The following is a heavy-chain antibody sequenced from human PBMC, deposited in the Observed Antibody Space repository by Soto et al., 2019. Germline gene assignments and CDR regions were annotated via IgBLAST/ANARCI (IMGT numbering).Heavy chain of an antibody. CDR1: GFTFSNYE. CDR3: ARETRTNPYDFWSGYSYGMDV. D-gene: IGHD3-3*01. CDR2: ISSSGSTI. V-gene: IGHV3-48*03. J-gene: IGHJ6*02. Sequence: EVQLVESGGGLVQPGGSLRLSCAASGFTFSNYEMIWVRQAPGKGLECISYISSSGSTIYYADSVKGRFTISRDNAKNSLYLQMNSLRAEDTAVYYCARETRTNPYDFWSGYSYGMDVWGQGTTVTVSS.